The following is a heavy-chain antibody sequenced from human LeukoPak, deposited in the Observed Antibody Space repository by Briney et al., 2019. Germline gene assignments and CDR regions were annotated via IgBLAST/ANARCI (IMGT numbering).Heavy chain of an antibody. CDR2: IYYSGST. CDR3: ARFTGGTDAFDI. J-gene: IGHJ3*02. V-gene: IGHV4-34*01. CDR1: GGSFSGYY. D-gene: IGHD1-26*01. Sequence: PSETLSLTCAVYGGSFSGYYWSWIRQPPGKGLEWIGSIYYSGSTYYNPSLKSRVTISVDTSKNQFSLKLSSVTAADTAVYYCARFTGGTDAFDIWGQGTMVTVSS.